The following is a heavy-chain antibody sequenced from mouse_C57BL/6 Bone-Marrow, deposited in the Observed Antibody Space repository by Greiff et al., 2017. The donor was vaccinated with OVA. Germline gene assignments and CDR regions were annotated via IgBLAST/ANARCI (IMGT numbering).Heavy chain of an antibody. D-gene: IGHD2-2*01. V-gene: IGHV1-81*01. CDR1: GYTFTSYG. CDR2: IYPRSGNT. J-gene: IGHJ3*01. Sequence: QVQLKESGAELARPGASVKLSCKASGYTFTSYGISWVKQRTGQGLEWIGEIYPRSGNTYYNEKFKGKATLTADKSSSTAYMELRSLTSEDSAVYFCARWGLRRRFAYWGQGTLVTVSA. CDR3: ARWGLRRRFAY.